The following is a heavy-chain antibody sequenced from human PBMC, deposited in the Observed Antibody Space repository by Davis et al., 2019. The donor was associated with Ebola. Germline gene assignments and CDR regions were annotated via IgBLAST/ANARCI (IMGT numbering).Heavy chain of an antibody. Sequence: PGGSLRLSCATSGFTFSNYGMHWVRQAPGKGLEWVAFIRYDGSDKYYADSVKGQFTISRDNSRNTLYLQMNSLRAEDTAVYYCARDLVPRGYDSDHTSGYWGQGTLVTVSS. CDR3: ARDLVPRGYDSDHTSGY. J-gene: IGHJ4*02. D-gene: IGHD3-22*01. CDR2: IRYDGSDK. V-gene: IGHV3-30*02. CDR1: GFTFSNYG.